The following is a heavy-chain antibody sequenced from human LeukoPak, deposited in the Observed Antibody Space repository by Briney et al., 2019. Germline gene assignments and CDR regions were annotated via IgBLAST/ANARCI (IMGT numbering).Heavy chain of an antibody. V-gene: IGHV3-30*02. CDR1: GFTFSSYG. Sequence: GGSLRLSCAASGFTFSSYGMHWVRQAPGKGLEWVAFIRYDGSNKYYADSVKGRFTISRDNSKNTLHLQMNSLRAEDTAVYYRAKDLEYYDISYYFDYWGQGTLVTVSS. CDR3: AKDLEYYDISYYFDY. J-gene: IGHJ4*02. D-gene: IGHD3-9*01. CDR2: IRYDGSNK.